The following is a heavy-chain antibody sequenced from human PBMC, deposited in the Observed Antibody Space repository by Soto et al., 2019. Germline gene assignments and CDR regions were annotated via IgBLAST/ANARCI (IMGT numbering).Heavy chain of an antibody. J-gene: IGHJ4*02. CDR1: GGTFSSYA. Sequence: ASVKVSCKASGGTFSSYAISWVRQAPGQGLEWMGGIIPIFGTANYAQKFQGRVTITADESTSTAYMELSSLRSEDTAVYYCARENVNYGDTKAFDYWGQGTLVTVSS. CDR2: IIPIFGTA. V-gene: IGHV1-69*13. CDR3: ARENVNYGDTKAFDY. D-gene: IGHD4-17*01.